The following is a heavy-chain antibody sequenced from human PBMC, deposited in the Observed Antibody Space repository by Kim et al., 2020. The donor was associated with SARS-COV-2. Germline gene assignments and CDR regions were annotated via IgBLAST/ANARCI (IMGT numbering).Heavy chain of an antibody. D-gene: IGHD6-13*01. CDR1: GFTFSSYA. CDR2: ISGSGGST. Sequence: GGSLRLSCAASGFTFSSYAMSWVRQAPGKGLEWVSAISGSGGSTYYADSVKGRFTISRDNSKNTLYLQMNSLRAEDTAVYYCAKDGIYSSSWYPYYFDYWGQGTLVTVSS. J-gene: IGHJ4*02. V-gene: IGHV3-23*01. CDR3: AKDGIYSSSWYPYYFDY.